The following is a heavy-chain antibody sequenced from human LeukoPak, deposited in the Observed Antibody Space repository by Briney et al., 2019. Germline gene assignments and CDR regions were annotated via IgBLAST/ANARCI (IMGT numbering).Heavy chain of an antibody. CDR2: INPNSGGT. J-gene: IGHJ3*02. Sequence: GASVKVSCKASGGTFSSYAISWVRQAPGQGLEWMGWINPNSGGTNYAQKFQGRVTMTRDTSISTAYMELSRLRSDDTAVYYCAREYRITMIVRRGAFDIWGQGTMVTVSS. CDR3: AREYRITMIVRRGAFDI. CDR1: GGTFSSYA. V-gene: IGHV1-2*02. D-gene: IGHD3-22*01.